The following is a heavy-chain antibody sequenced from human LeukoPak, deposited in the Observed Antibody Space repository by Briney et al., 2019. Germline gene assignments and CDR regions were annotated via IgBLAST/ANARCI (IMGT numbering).Heavy chain of an antibody. CDR2: IYYSGST. CDR3: ARGYRGVIPYYFDY. CDR1: GGSISSYY. V-gene: IGHV4-59*01. Sequence: SETLSLTCTVSGGSISSYYWSWIRQPPGKGLEWIGYIYYSGSTNYNSSLKSRVTISVDTSKNQFSLKLSSVTAADTVVYYCARGYRGVIPYYFDYWGQGTLVTVSS. J-gene: IGHJ4*02. D-gene: IGHD3-10*01.